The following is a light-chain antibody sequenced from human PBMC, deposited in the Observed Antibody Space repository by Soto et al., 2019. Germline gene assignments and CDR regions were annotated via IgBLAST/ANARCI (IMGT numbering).Light chain of an antibody. V-gene: IGLV2-8*01. CDR2: AVN. J-gene: IGLJ3*02. Sequence: QSALTQPPSASGSPGQSVTISCTGTNSDVGGYNYVSWYQQHPGKVPKLLIYAVNKRPSGVPDRFFGSKSGNTASLTVSGLQAEDEADYYCCSYAGSDNLGVFGGGTKLTVL. CDR3: CSYAGSDNLGV. CDR1: NSDVGGYNY.